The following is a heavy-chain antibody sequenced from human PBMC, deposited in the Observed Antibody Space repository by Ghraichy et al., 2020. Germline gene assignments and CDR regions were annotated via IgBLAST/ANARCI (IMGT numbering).Heavy chain of an antibody. D-gene: IGHD2-2*02. CDR3: GRDAAAIGNWFDP. Sequence: ASVKVSCKASGFNFSGFYIYWVRHAPGQGLEYEGRIRPSDCDTNYAQSFQGRVTMTRDTSITTVYMQLSSLRSDDTAMYYCGRDAAAIGNWFDPWGQGTLVTVSS. J-gene: IGHJ5*02. V-gene: IGHV1-2*06. CDR2: IRPSDCDT. CDR1: GFNFSGFY.